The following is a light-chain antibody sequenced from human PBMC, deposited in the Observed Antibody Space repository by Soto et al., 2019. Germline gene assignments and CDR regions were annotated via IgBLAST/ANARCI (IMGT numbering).Light chain of an antibody. CDR1: QSVSSSY. V-gene: IGKV3-20*01. CDR2: GAS. CDR3: QQHGSSIYT. Sequence: EIVLTQSPGTLSLSPGERATLSCRASQSVSSSYLTWYQQKPGQAPRLLIYGASSRATGIPDRFSGSGSGTAFTLTISRLETEAFAGYSCQQHGSSIYTFGQGTKLEL. J-gene: IGKJ2*01.